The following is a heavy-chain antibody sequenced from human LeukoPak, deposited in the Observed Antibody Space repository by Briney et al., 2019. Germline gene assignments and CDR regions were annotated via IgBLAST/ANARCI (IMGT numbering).Heavy chain of an antibody. Sequence: GASVKVSCKASGYTFTSYDINWVRQATGQGLEWMGWMNPNSGNTGYAQKFQGRVTITRNTSISTAYMELSSLRSEDTAVYYCARSYDPRTSCYYWGQGTLVTVSS. V-gene: IGHV1-8*03. J-gene: IGHJ4*02. CDR2: MNPNSGNT. CDR1: GYTFTSYD. CDR3: ARSYDPRTSCYY. D-gene: IGHD2-2*01.